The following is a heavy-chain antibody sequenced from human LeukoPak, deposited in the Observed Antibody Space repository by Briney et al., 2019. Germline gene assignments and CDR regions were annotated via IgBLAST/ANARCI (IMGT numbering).Heavy chain of an antibody. V-gene: IGHV4-39*07. CDR2: IYYSGST. Sequence: PSETLSLTCTVSGGSISSTSYYWGWIRQPPGKGLEGIGNIYYSGSTYYNPSLKSRVTISVDTSKNQFSLKLSSVTAADTAVYYCATLTTPGWFNPWGQGTLVTVSS. CDR3: ATLTTPGWFNP. CDR1: GGSISSTSYY. D-gene: IGHD1-1*01. J-gene: IGHJ5*02.